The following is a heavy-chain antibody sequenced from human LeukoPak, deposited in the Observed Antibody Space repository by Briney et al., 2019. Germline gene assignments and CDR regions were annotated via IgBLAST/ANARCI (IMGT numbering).Heavy chain of an antibody. CDR3: ARDLTTSMAYYFDC. J-gene: IGHJ4*02. V-gene: IGHV3-21*01. D-gene: IGHD5-18*01. CDR2: ISSSSSSI. Sequence: PGGSLRLSCAASGFTFGTYSMNWVRQAPGKGLEWVSSISSSSSSIYYSDSVKGRFTISRDNAKNSLYLQMNSLRAEDTAVYYCARDLTTSMAYYFDCWGQGTLVTVSS. CDR1: GFTFGTYS.